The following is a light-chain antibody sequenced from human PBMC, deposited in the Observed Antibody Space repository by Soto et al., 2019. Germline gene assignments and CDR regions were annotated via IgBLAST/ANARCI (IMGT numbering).Light chain of an antibody. Sequence: EIVLTQSPATLCLSPGERATLSCRASQSVSSYLAWYQQKPGQAPRLLIYDASNRATGIPARFSGSGSGTEFTLTINSLEPADFAVYYCQQRSNWPSITFGQGTRLEIK. V-gene: IGKV3-11*01. CDR2: DAS. J-gene: IGKJ5*01. CDR3: QQRSNWPSIT. CDR1: QSVSSY.